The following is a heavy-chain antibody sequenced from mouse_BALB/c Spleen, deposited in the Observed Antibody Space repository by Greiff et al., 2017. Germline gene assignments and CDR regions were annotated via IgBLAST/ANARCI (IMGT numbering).Heavy chain of an antibody. CDR3: ARDRNYLDY. Sequence: QVQLQQSGAELVRPGSSVKISCKASGYAFSSYWMNWVKQRPGQGLEWIGQIYPGDGDTNYNGKFKGKATLTAYKSSSTAYMQLSSLTSEDSAVYFCARDRNYLDYWGQGTTLTVAS. J-gene: IGHJ2*01. CDR1: GYAFSSYW. V-gene: IGHV1-80*01. CDR2: IYPGDGDT.